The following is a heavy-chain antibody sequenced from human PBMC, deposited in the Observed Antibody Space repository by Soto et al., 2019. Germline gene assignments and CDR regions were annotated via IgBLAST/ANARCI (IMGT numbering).Heavy chain of an antibody. J-gene: IGHJ3*02. CDR3: AREEAGAFDI. V-gene: IGHV4-31*02. D-gene: IGHD3-10*01. Sequence: WTWIRQHPGKGLEWIGYTYYSGSTYYNPSLKSRLTISVDTSKNQFSLRLSSVTAADTAVYYCAREEAGAFDIWGHGTMVTVSS. CDR2: TYYSGST.